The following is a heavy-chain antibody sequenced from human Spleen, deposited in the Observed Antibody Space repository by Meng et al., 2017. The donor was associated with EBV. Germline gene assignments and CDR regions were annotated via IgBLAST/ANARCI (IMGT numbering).Heavy chain of an antibody. CDR1: GFTLSSYW. V-gene: IGHV3-74*01. Sequence: EVQVLEYGGGLVQPGGSLRLSCADSGFTLSSYWVHWVRQAPGKGLVWVSRINSDGNVITYADSVKGRFTISRDNAKNTVYLQMNNVRVEDTAVYYCAKDCFGAKDSWGQGTLVTVSS. J-gene: IGHJ4*02. CDR3: AKDCFGAKDS. CDR2: INSDGNVI. D-gene: IGHD1-26*01.